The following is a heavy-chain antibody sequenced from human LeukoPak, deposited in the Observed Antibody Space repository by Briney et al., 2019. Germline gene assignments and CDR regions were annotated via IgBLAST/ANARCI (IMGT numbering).Heavy chain of an antibody. V-gene: IGHV4-30-4*01. J-gene: IGHJ5*02. D-gene: IGHD2-2*02. CDR1: GGSISSADYY. CDR3: ARAVPRMGAAAIDWFDP. CDR2: IYYSGST. Sequence: SQTLSLTCTVSGGSISSADYYWSWIRQPPGKGLEWIGYIYYSGSTYYNPSLKSRVTISVDTSKNQFSLKLSSVTAADTAVYYCARAVPRMGAAAIDWFDPWGQGTLVTVSS.